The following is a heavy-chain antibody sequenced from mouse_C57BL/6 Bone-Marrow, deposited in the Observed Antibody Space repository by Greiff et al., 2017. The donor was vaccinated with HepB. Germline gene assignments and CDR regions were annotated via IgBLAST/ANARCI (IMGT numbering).Heavy chain of an antibody. V-gene: IGHV14-4*01. J-gene: IGHJ3*01. CDR1: GFNIKDDY. Sequence: VQLQQSGAELVRPGASVKLSCTASGFNIKDDYMHWVKQRPEQGLEWIGWIDPENGDTEYDSKFQVQATITADTSSNTAYRQLSSLTSEDTAVYYCTSLGGFAYWGQVTLVTVSA. CDR2: IDPENGDT. CDR3: TSLGGFAY.